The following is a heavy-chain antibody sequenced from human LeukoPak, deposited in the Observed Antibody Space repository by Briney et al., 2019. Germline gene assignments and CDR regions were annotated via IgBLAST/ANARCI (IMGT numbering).Heavy chain of an antibody. J-gene: IGHJ4*02. D-gene: IGHD3-10*01. CDR3: ARSVRMVRGVYYFDY. CDR1: GFTVSSNY. V-gene: IGHV3-66*01. Sequence: GGSLRLSCAASGFTVSSNYMSWVRQAPGKGLEWVSVIYSGGSTYYADSVKGRFTISRDNSKNTLYLQMNSLRAEDTAVYYCARSVRMVRGVYYFDYWGQGTLVTVSS. CDR2: IYSGGST.